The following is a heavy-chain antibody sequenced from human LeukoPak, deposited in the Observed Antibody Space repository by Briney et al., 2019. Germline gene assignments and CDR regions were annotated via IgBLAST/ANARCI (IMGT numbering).Heavy chain of an antibody. CDR3: ARDERGWEIHAGFDL. V-gene: IGHV4-4*07. D-gene: IGHD6-19*01. CDR2: IYFNGNT. J-gene: IGHJ4*02. CDR1: NGSITSHY. Sequence: SETLSLTCYVSNGSITSHYWSWIRQPAGKGLERIGRIYFNGNTKYNPSFQSRVTMSVDTSNNQLSLRLTSLTAADTAVYYCARDERGWEIHAGFDLWGQGTQVTVSS.